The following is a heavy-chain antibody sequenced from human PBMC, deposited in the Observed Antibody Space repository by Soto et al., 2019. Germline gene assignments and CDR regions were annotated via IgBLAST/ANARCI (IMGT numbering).Heavy chain of an antibody. Sequence: GGSLRLSCAASGFTFSSYAMSWVRQAPGKGLEWVSAISGSGGSTYYADSVKGRFTISRDNSKNTLYLQMNSLRAEDTAVYYCANMVRGVIDALDIWGQGTMVTVSS. J-gene: IGHJ3*02. D-gene: IGHD3-10*01. V-gene: IGHV3-23*01. CDR2: ISGSGGST. CDR3: ANMVRGVIDALDI. CDR1: GFTFSSYA.